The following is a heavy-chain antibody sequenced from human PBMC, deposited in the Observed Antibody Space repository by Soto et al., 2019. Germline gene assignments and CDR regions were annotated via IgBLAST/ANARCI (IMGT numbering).Heavy chain of an antibody. CDR2: VFHTGST. CDR1: GASISSSNW. D-gene: IGHD3-10*01. J-gene: IGHJ1*01. CDR3: AKEEGGQKVRESFHH. V-gene: IGHV4-4*02. Sequence: QVQLQESGPGLVKPSGTLSLTCTVSGASISSSNWWSWVRQSPGKGLGWIGEVFHTGSTNYNPSLSRRLSISVDTSKNQFSLRLTSVTAADTAVYYCAKEEGGQKVRESFHHWGQGTLVTVSS.